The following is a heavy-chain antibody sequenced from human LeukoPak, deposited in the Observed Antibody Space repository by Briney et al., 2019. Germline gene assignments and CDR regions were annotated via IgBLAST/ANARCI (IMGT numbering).Heavy chain of an antibody. CDR2: IYYSGST. Sequence: SETLSLTCTVSGGSISNYYWSWIRQPPGKGLEWIGYIYYSGSTNYNPSLKSRVTISVDTSKNQFSLKLSSVTAADTAVYYCAKGSGYEHSYYYYYMDVWGKGTTVTISS. J-gene: IGHJ6*03. D-gene: IGHD5-12*01. CDR3: AKGSGYEHSYYYYYMDV. V-gene: IGHV4-59*01. CDR1: GGSISNYY.